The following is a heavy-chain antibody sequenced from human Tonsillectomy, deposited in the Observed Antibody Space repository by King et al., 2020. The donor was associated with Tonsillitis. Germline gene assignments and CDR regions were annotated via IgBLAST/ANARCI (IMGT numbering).Heavy chain of an antibody. CDR2: INWNGGST. D-gene: IGHD3-16*02. CDR3: ARVAFGGVIGPFDY. Sequence: VQLVESGGGVVRPGGSLRLSCAASGFIFDDYGMSWVRQAPGKGLEWVSGINWNGGSTGYADSLKGRFTISRDNAKNSLYLQMNSLRAEDTALYHCARVAFGGVIGPFDYWGQGTLVTVSS. V-gene: IGHV3-20*01. CDR1: GFIFDDYG. J-gene: IGHJ4*02.